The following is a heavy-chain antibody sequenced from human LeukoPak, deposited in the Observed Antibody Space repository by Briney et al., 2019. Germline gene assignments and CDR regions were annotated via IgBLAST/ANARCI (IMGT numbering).Heavy chain of an antibody. J-gene: IGHJ4*02. CDR1: GYTFTSYY. CDR3: ARDAGSGSYLTGGYFDY. Sequence: ASVKVSCKASGYTFTSYYVHWVRQAPGQGLEWMGIINPSGGSTSYAQKFQGRVTMTRDTSTSTVYMELSSLRSEDTAVYYCARDAGSGSYLTGGYFDYWGQGTLVTVSS. D-gene: IGHD1-26*01. CDR2: INPSGGST. V-gene: IGHV1-46*01.